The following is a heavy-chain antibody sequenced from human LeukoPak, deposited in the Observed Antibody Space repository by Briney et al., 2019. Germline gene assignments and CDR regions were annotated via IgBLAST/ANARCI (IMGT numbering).Heavy chain of an antibody. CDR1: GLSFSTYW. D-gene: IGHD3-9*01. CDR3: ARVQLRYFDFG. Sequence: GGSLRLSCEASGLSFSTYWMSWVRQAPGKGLEGVGNIKQDGSEKYYADSVKGRFTITKDNAKNSLYLQMNNLRAEDTALYYCARVQLRYFDFGGGQGTLVTVSS. V-gene: IGHV3-7*01. CDR2: IKQDGSEK. J-gene: IGHJ4*02.